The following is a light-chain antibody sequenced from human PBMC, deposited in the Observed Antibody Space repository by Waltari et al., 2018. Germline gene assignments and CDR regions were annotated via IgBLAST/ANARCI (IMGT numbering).Light chain of an antibody. CDR2: EYN. Sequence: NFMLTQPHSVSESPGKTVTISCTRSSGSIARNYVQWYQQRPGSSPTSVIYEYNHRPSGVPDRFSGSIDSSSNSASLTISGLKTEDEADYYCQSYDTNNVVFGGGTKLTVL. V-gene: IGLV6-57*01. CDR3: QSYDTNNVV. J-gene: IGLJ3*02. CDR1: SGSIARNY.